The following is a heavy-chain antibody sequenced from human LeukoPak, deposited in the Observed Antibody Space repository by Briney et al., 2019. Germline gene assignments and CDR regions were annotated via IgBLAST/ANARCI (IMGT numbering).Heavy chain of an antibody. J-gene: IGHJ4*02. CDR3: RQTPGYSGYDFAGFDY. CDR1: GGSISSSSYY. CDR2: IYYSGST. D-gene: IGHD5-12*01. Sequence: SETLSLTCTVSGGSISSSSYYWGWIRQPPGKGLEWIGSIYYSGSTYYNPSLKSRVTISVDTSKNQFSLKLSSVTAADTAVYYCRQTPGYSGYDFAGFDYWGQGTLVTVSS. V-gene: IGHV4-39*07.